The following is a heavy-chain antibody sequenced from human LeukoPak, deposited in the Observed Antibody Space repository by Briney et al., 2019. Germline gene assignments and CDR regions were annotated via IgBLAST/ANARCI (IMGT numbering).Heavy chain of an antibody. CDR1: GFTVSTNY. CDR3: ARRRPSSWSFDY. Sequence: PGGSLRLSCAASGFTVSTNYMSWVRQAPGKGLEWVSIIYSGGSTYYADSMKGRFTISRDNSKNTLYLQMNSLRAEDTAVYYCARRRPSSWSFDYWGQGTLVTVSS. D-gene: IGHD6-13*01. CDR2: IYSGGST. V-gene: IGHV3-53*01. J-gene: IGHJ4*02.